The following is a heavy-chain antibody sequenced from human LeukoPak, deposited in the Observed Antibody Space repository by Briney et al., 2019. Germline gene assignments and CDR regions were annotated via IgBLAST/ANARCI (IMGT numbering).Heavy chain of an antibody. J-gene: IGHJ4*02. CDR3: ARSSYDYGGIEGPFDY. CDR2: TSYDGNKK. Sequence: GGSLRLSCAASGFTLTYYAMHWVRQAPGKGLEWVAVTSYDGNKKYYADSVKGRFTISRDSPKNTLYLQMSGRRAEDTAVYYCARSSYDYGGIEGPFDYWGQGTLVTVSS. V-gene: IGHV3-30*15. D-gene: IGHD4-23*01. CDR1: GFTLTYYA.